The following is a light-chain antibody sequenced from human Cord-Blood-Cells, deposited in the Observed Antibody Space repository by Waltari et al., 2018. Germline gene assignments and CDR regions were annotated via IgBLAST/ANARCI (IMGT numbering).Light chain of an antibody. Sequence: QSVLTHPPPASGTPGQRTAIPCSGSSSNTGRNTAFCYQQLPGTAPKLLIYRNNQRPSGVPDRFSGSKSGTSASLAISGLRSEDEADYYCAAWDDSLSGHVVFGGGTKLTVL. CDR3: AAWDDSLSGHVV. CDR1: SSNTGRNT. CDR2: RNN. J-gene: IGLJ2*01. V-gene: IGLV1-47*01.